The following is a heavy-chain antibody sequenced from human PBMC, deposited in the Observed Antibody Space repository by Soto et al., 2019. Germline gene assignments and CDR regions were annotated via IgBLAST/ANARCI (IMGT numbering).Heavy chain of an antibody. V-gene: IGHV1-8*01. CDR1: GYTFTSYD. CDR3: ARVATYYDFWSGYQGGYDWFDP. D-gene: IGHD3-3*01. J-gene: IGHJ5*02. CDR2: MNPNSGNT. Sequence: ASLKVSCKASGYTFTSYDINWVRQATGQGLEWVGWMNPNSGNTGYAQKFQGRVTMTRNTSISTAYMELSSLRSEDTAVYYCARVATYYDFWSGYQGGYDWFDPWGQGTLVTVSS.